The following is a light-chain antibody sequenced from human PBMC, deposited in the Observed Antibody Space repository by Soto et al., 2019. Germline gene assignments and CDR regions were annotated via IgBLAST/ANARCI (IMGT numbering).Light chain of an antibody. CDR1: QGISTH. CDR2: ATS. J-gene: IGKJ3*01. V-gene: IGKV1-27*01. Sequence: DIQMTQSPSSLSASVGDTVTIPCRANQGISTHLAWYQQKPGKVPKLLIYATSTLQSGVPSRFSGSGSGTDFTLTISSLQPEDVATYYCQKYDGAPFTFGPGTKVQIK. CDR3: QKYDGAPFT.